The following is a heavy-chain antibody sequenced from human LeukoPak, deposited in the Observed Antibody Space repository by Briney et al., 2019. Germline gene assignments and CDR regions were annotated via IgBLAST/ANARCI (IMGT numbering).Heavy chain of an antibody. V-gene: IGHV3-23*01. CDR3: AKGAAAGQVDWFNP. J-gene: IGHJ5*02. CDR1: GFTFSSYA. D-gene: IGHD6-13*01. Sequence: GGSLRLSCAASGFTFSSYAMMWVRQAPGKGLEWVSTVSGSGGGTYYADSVKGRFTISRDNSKNTLYLQMNSLRGEDTAVYYCAKGAAAGQVDWFNPWGQGTLVIVSS. CDR2: VSGSGGGT.